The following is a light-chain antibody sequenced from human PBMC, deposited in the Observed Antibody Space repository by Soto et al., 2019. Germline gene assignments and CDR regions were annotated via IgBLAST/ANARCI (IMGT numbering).Light chain of an antibody. CDR1: NIGSKS. J-gene: IGLJ3*02. V-gene: IGLV3-21*02. Sequence: SYELTQPTSVSVAPGQPARITCGGNNIGSKSVHWYQQKPGQAPVLVVYHDSDRPSGIPERFSGSNSGNTATLTISRVEAGDEADYYCQVWDSSSDHAVFGGGTQLTVL. CDR2: HDS. CDR3: QVWDSSSDHAV.